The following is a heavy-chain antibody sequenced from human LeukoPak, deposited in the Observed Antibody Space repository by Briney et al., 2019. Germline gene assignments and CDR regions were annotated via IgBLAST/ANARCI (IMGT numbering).Heavy chain of an antibody. Sequence: GGSLRLSCAASGFTFSSYSMNWVRQAPRKGLEWVSSISSSSSYIYYADSVKGRFTISRDNAKNSLYLQMNSLRAEDTAVYYCARDGITIFGAIDYWGQGTLVTVSS. CDR1: GFTFSSYS. V-gene: IGHV3-21*01. CDR3: ARDGITIFGAIDY. J-gene: IGHJ4*02. CDR2: ISSSSSYI. D-gene: IGHD3-3*01.